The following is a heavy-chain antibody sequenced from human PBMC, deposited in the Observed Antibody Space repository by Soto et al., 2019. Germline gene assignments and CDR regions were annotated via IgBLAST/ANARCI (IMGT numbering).Heavy chain of an antibody. D-gene: IGHD3-10*01. J-gene: IGHJ6*02. CDR2: ISYDGSNK. Sequence: SLRLWCAASGFTFSSYSMHSVLQAPGNGLEWVAVISYDGSNKYYADSVKGRFTISRDNSKNTLYLQMNSLRAEDTAVYYCARDVILSSWMNYYYYGMDVWGQGTTVTVSS. V-gene: IGHV3-30-3*01. CDR1: GFTFSSYS. CDR3: ARDVILSSWMNYYYYGMDV.